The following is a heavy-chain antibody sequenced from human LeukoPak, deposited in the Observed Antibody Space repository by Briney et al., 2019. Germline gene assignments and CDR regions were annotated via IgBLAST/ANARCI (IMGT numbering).Heavy chain of an antibody. D-gene: IGHD4-17*01. CDR3: ARGPLGDLYT. CDR2: MNPNSGNT. V-gene: IGHV1-8*02. CDR1: GYTFTGYY. J-gene: IGHJ4*02. Sequence: ASVKVSCKASGYTFTGYYMHWVRQATGQGLEWMGWMNPNSGNTGYAQKFQGRVTMTRNTSISTAYMELSGLRSEDTAVYYCARGPLGDLYTWGQGTLVTVSS.